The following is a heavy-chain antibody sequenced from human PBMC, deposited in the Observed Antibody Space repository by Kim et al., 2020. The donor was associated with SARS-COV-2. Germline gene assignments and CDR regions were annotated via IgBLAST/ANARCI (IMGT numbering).Heavy chain of an antibody. Sequence: ASVKVSCKASGYTFTGYYMHWVRQAPGQGLEWMGWINPNSGGTNYAQKFQGRVTMTRDTSISTAYMELSRLRSDDTAVYYCARPPGVDYGDYLDWYFDLWGRGTLVTVSS. CDR2: INPNSGGT. D-gene: IGHD4-17*01. J-gene: IGHJ2*01. V-gene: IGHV1-2*02. CDR1: GYTFTGYY. CDR3: ARPPGVDYGDYLDWYFDL.